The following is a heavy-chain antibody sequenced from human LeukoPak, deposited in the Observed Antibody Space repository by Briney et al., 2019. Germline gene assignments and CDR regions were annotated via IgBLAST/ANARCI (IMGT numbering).Heavy chain of an antibody. CDR1: GFTFSTYT. Sequence: GGSLRLSCAASGFTFSTYTMNWVRQAPGKGLEWVSAISGAGSGTYYADFVKGRFSISRDNSKNTLYLQMNSLRAEGTAAYYCAKGTERYREVSSFDSWGQGTLVTVSS. J-gene: IGHJ4*02. D-gene: IGHD3-10*01. CDR2: ISGAGSGT. V-gene: IGHV3-23*01. CDR3: AKGTERYREVSSFDS.